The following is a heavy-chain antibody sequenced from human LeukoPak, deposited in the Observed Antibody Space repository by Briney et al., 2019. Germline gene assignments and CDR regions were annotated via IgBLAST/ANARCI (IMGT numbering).Heavy chain of an antibody. CDR2: IRSKAYGGTT. J-gene: IGHJ5*02. V-gene: IGHV3-49*04. CDR1: GFTFGDYA. Sequence: GGSLRLSCTASGFTFGDYAMSWVRQAPGKGLEWVGFIRSKAYGGTTEYAASVKGRFTISRDDSKSIAYLQMDSLKTEDTAVYYCTRDYYYDSSGYYSYWFDPWGQGTLVTVSS. CDR3: TRDYYYDSSGYYSYWFDP. D-gene: IGHD3-22*01.